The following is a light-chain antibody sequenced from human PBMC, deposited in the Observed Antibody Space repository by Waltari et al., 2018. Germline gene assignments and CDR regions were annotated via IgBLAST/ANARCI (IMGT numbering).Light chain of an antibody. CDR3: QKHERLPAT. CDR1: QSIGRY. Sequence: EVVLTQSPGTLSLSPGETATLSCRASQSIGRYLVWYQQKAGQAPSLLIYGAYTRATGIPDRLSGSGSGTDFSLTISRVETEDVAVYYCQKHERLPATFGQGTKVEIK. CDR2: GAY. V-gene: IGKV3-20*01. J-gene: IGKJ1*01.